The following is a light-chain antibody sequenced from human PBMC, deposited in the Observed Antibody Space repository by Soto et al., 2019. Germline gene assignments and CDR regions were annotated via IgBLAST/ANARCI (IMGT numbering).Light chain of an antibody. CDR1: ISDVGGYNF. V-gene: IGLV2-14*03. CDR3: STYTSLTSSYVV. Sequence: QSALTQPASVSGSPGQSITISCTGSISDVGGYNFVSWYQQHPGQVPKLLIYDVSNRPSGVSSRFSGSKSGNTASLTISARQADDEAAYFCSTYTSLTSSYVVFGAGTKLTVL. CDR2: DVS. J-gene: IGLJ2*01.